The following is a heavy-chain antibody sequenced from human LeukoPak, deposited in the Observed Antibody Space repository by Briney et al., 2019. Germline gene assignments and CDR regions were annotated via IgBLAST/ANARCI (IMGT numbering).Heavy chain of an antibody. V-gene: IGHV3-30-3*01. Sequence: PGGSLRLSCAASGFTFSSYAMHWVRQAPGKGLEWVAVISYDGSNKYYADSVKGRFTISRDNSKNTLYLQMNSLRAEETAVYYCAEPYYFDYWGQGTLVTVSS. CDR3: AEPYYFDY. J-gene: IGHJ4*02. CDR1: GFTFSSYA. CDR2: ISYDGSNK.